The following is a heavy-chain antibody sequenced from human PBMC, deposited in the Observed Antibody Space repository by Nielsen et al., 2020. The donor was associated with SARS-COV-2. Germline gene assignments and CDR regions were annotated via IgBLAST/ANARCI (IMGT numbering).Heavy chain of an antibody. V-gene: IGHV6-1*01. D-gene: IGHD4-17*01. CDR3: ARARGAYGDYYYYYYTDV. CDR1: GDSVSSNSAA. J-gene: IGHJ6*03. CDR2: TYYRSKWYN. Sequence: SAPLSLTCAISGDSVSSNSAAWNWIRQSPSRGLEWLGRTYYRSKWYNDYAVSVKSRITINPDTSKNQFSLHLNSVAPEDTAVYYCARARGAYGDYYYYYYTDVWGKGTTVTVSS.